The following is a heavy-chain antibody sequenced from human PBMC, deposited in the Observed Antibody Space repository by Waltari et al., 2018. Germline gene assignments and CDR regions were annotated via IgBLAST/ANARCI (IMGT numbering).Heavy chain of an antibody. CDR1: GFSLSTNGVA. J-gene: IGHJ4*02. V-gene: IGHV2-5*02. CDR3: AHFSYRGSRLLDH. D-gene: IGHD1-26*01. Sequence: QITLKESGPTLVKPTQTLTLTCSLPGFSLSTNGVAVGWIRQPPGKALESLAIVYWDDDKLYSPSLRDRITITKDTYKNQVVLTMTNMDPVDTATYFCAHFSYRGSRLLDHWGQGAPVTVSS. CDR2: VYWDDDK.